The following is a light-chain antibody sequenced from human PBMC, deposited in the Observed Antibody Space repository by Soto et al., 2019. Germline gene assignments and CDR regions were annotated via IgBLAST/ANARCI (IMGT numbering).Light chain of an antibody. J-gene: IGKJ1*01. CDR3: QQYSNWWT. CDR2: GAS. V-gene: IGKV3-15*01. Sequence: EIVLTQSPGTLSLSPGERATLSCRASQSVSSNLAWYQQKPGQAPRLLIYGASTRATGIPARFSGSGSGTEFTLTISSLQSEDFAVYYCQQYSNWWTFGQGTKVDIK. CDR1: QSVSSN.